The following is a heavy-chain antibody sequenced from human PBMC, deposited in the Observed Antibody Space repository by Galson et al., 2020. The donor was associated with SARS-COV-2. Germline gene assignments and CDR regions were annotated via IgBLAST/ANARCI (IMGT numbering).Heavy chain of an antibody. J-gene: IGHJ4*02. CDR2: ISYDGSNK. CDR1: GFTFSSYA. CDR3: ARGGTISVSLGLLAGIDY. D-gene: IGHD1-1*01. Sequence: GGSLRLSCAASGFTFSSYAMHWVRQAPGKGLEWVAVISYDGSNKYYADSVKGRFTISRDNSKNTLYLQMNSLRAEDTAVYYCARGGTISVSLGLLAGIDYWGQGTLVTVSS. V-gene: IGHV3-30*01.